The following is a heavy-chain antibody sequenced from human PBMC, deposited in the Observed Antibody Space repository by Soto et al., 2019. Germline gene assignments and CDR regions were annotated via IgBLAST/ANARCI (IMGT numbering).Heavy chain of an antibody. D-gene: IGHD1-1*01. CDR2: IYSGGST. J-gene: IGHJ6*03. CDR3: ARDLLERRGYYYYMDV. CDR1: GFTVSSNY. V-gene: IGHV3-53*04. Sequence: GGSLRLSCAASGFTVSSNYMSWVRQAPGKGLEWVSVIYSGGSTYYADSVKGRFTISRHNSKNTLYLQMNSLRAEDTAVYYCARDLLERRGYYYYMDVWGKGTTVTVSS.